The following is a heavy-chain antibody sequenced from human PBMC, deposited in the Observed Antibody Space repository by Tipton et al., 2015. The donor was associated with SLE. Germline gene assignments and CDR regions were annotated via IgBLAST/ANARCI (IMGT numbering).Heavy chain of an antibody. CDR3: ARDPPRDAFDI. CDR1: GVTLSDFV. Sequence: SLRLSCAASGVTLSDFVMSWVRQAPGKGLEWVSAISGSGDTTYYADSVKGRFTISRDNSKNTLYLQMNSLRAEDTAVYYCARDPPRDAFDIWGQGTMVTVSS. V-gene: IGHV3-23*01. J-gene: IGHJ3*02. CDR2: ISGSGDTT.